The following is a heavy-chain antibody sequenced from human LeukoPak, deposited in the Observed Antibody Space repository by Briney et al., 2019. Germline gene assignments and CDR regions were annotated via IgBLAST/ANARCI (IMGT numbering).Heavy chain of an antibody. CDR3: ARQMSILTGYYSPTFDS. CDR1: GYNFTSYW. Sequence: GESLKISCKGSGYNFTSYWIGWVRQMPGKGLEWMGIIYLGDSDTRYSPSFQGQVTISADKSISTAYLQWSSLKASDTAMYYCARQMSILTGYYSPTFDSWGQGTLVTVSS. V-gene: IGHV5-51*01. CDR2: IYLGDSDT. J-gene: IGHJ4*02. D-gene: IGHD3-9*01.